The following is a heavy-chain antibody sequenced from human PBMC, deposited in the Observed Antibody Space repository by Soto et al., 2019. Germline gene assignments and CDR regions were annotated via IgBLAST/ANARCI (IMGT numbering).Heavy chain of an antibody. V-gene: IGHV3-53*01. CDR1: GVTVSANY. CDR2: ISNGGST. CDR3: ARESGSIAARRFLDS. D-gene: IGHD6-6*01. Sequence: GGSLRLSCAASGVTVSANYMSWVRQAPGRGLEWVSVISNGGSTYYADSVKSRFTISRDSGTNAVFLQMDSLRPEDTAVYYCARESGSIAARRFLDSCGQGTIVTVSS. J-gene: IGHJ4*02.